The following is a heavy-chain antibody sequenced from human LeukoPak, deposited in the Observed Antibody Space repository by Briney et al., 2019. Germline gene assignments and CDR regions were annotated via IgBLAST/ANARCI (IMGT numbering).Heavy chain of an antibody. J-gene: IGHJ6*02. CDR2: IYYSGST. Sequence: SETLSLTCSVSGGSISSSSYYWGWIRQPPGNGLEWIGSIYYSGSTYYNSSLKSRVTISIDTSKNQFSLKLSSVTAADTAVYYCARDGSISGYPRSYYYYGMDVWGQGTTVTVSS. CDR3: ARDGSISGYPRSYYYYGMDV. CDR1: GGSISSSSYY. D-gene: IGHD3-9*01. V-gene: IGHV4-39*07.